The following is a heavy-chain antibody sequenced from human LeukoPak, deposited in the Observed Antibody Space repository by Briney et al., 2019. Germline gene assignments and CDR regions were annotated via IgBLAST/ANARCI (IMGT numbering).Heavy chain of an antibody. J-gene: IGHJ4*02. CDR2: ISAYNGNT. CDR1: GYTFTSYG. V-gene: IGHV1-18*01. D-gene: IGHD3-22*01. Sequence: ASVKVSCKASGYTFTSYGISWVRQAPGQGLEWMGWISAYNGNTNYAQKLQGRVTMTTDTSTSTAYMELRSLRSDDTAVYFWARHNYYDSSGYSRYWGRETLVTVSS. CDR3: ARHNYYDSSGYSRY.